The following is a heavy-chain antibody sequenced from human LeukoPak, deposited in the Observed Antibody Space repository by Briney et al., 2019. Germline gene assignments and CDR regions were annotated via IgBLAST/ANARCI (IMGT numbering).Heavy chain of an antibody. V-gene: IGHV1-2*06. CDR1: GYTFTGYY. D-gene: IGHD1-26*01. CDR3: ARVLSGSSLGFFDY. CDR2: INPNSGGT. Sequence: ASVKVSCKASGYTFTGYYMHWERQAPGQGLEWMGRINPNSGGTNYAQKFQGRVTMTRDTSISTAYMELSRLRSDDTAVYYCARVLSGSSLGFFDYWGQGTLVTVSS. J-gene: IGHJ4*02.